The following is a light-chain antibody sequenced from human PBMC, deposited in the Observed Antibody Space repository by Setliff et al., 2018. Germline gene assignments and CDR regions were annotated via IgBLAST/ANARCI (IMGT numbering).Light chain of an antibody. V-gene: IGLV2-14*01. J-gene: IGLJ1*01. CDR3: SSYTSSSPYV. Sequence: SALPQPPSVSGSPGQSITISCTGTSSDVGGYNYVSWYQQHPGKAPKLMIYDVSKRPSGVSNRFSGSKSGNTASLTISGLQAEDEADYYCSSYTSSSPYVFGTGTKVTVL. CDR1: SSDVGGYNY. CDR2: DVS.